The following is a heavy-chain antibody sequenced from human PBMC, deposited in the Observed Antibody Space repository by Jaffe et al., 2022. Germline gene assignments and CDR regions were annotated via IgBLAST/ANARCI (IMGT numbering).Heavy chain of an antibody. V-gene: IGHV3-48*03. CDR2: ISSSGSTI. CDR3: ARETGYCSGGSCYYYYYYMDV. J-gene: IGHJ6*03. CDR1: GFTFSSYE. Sequence: EVQLVESGGGLVQPGGSLRLSCAASGFTFSSYEMNWVRQAPGKGLEWVSYISSSGSTIYYADSVKGRFTISRDNAKNSLYLQMNSLRAEDTAVYYCARETGYCSGGSCYYYYYYMDVWGKGTTVTVSS. D-gene: IGHD2-15*01.